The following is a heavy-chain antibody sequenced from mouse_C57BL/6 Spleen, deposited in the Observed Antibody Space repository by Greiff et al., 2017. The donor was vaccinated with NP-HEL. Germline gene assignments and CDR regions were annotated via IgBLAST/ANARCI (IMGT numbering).Heavy chain of an antibody. V-gene: IGHV1-59*01. D-gene: IGHD3-2*02. CDR2: IDPSDSYT. CDR3: ARCSGSWFAY. Sequence: QVQLQHPGAELVRPGTSVKLSCKASGYTFTSYWMHWVKQRPGQGLEWIGVIDPSDSYTNYNQKFKGKATLTVDTSSSTAYMQLSSLTSEDSAVYYCARCSGSWFAYWGQGTLVTVSA. J-gene: IGHJ3*01. CDR1: GYTFTSYW.